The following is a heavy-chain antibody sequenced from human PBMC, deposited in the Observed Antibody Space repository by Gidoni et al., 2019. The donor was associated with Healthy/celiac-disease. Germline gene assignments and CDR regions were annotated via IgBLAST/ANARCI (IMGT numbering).Heavy chain of an antibody. CDR1: GGSLSSSSYY. V-gene: IGHV4-39*01. J-gene: IGHJ5*02. D-gene: IGHD3-3*01. Sequence: QLQLQESGPGLVKPSETLSLTCTVSGGSLSSSSYYWGWIRQPPGKGLEWIGSIYYSGSTYYNPSLKSRVTISVDTSKNQFSLKLSSVTAADTAVYYCARHGAGFGVVTRFDPWGQGTLVTVSS. CDR2: IYYSGST. CDR3: ARHGAGFGVVTRFDP.